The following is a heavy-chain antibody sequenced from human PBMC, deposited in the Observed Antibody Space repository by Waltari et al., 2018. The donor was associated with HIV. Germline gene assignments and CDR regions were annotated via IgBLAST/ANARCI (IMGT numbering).Heavy chain of an antibody. CDR1: GFTFSSYG. Sequence: EVQLVESGGGLVPPGGSLRLSCAGSGFTFSSYGMNWVRQAPGKGLEWVAYISSSSGHMKYADSVKGRFTISRDNAKNSLYLQINSLRAEDTAVYYCASRSSGRVAYGLDVWGQGTTVIVSS. CDR2: ISSSSGHM. D-gene: IGHD6-19*01. J-gene: IGHJ6*02. V-gene: IGHV3-21*01. CDR3: ASRSSGRVAYGLDV.